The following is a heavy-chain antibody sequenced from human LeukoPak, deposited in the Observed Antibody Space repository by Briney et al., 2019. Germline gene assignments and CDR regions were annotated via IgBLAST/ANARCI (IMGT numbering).Heavy chain of an antibody. CDR1: GGSISGYY. V-gene: IGHV4-59*08. D-gene: IGHD3-16*01. Sequence: SETLSLTCTVSGGSISGYYWSWIRQPPGKGLEWIGYIYYSGSTNYSPSLKSRVTISVDTSKNQFSLKLSSVTAADTAVYYCARQQGDYFDYWGQGTLVTVSS. CDR2: IYYSGST. CDR3: ARQQGDYFDY. J-gene: IGHJ4*02.